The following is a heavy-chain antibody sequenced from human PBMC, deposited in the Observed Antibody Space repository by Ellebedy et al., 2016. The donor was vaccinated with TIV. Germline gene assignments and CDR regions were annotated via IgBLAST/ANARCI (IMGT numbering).Heavy chain of an antibody. V-gene: IGHV3-21*01. CDR2: ISSSSSYI. D-gene: IGHD2-2*01. Sequence: GESLKISCAASGFTFSSYSMNWVRQAPGKGLEWVSSISSSSSYIYYADSVKGRFTISRDNAKNSLYLQMNSLRAEDTAVYYCARSEYETPCFDYWGQGTLVTVSS. CDR3: ARSEYETPCFDY. J-gene: IGHJ4*02. CDR1: GFTFSSYS.